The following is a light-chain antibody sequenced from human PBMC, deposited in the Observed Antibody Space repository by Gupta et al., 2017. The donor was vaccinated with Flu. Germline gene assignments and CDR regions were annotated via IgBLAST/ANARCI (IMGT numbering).Light chain of an antibody. J-gene: IGLJ1*01. V-gene: IGLV2-14*01. CDR3: SSYTSISTFYV. CDR2: DVS. CDR1: SSDVGGSNY. Sequence: QSALTQPASVSGSPGQSITISCTGTSSDVGGSNYVSWYQQHPGKAPKLLIYDVSNRPSGVSSRFSGSKSGNTASLTISGLQAEDETDYYCSSYTSISTFYVFGTGTKVTVL.